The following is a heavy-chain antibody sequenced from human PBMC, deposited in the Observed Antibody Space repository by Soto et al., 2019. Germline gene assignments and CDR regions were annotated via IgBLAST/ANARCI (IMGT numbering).Heavy chain of an antibody. V-gene: IGHV4-31*03. CDR1: GGSISSGGYY. CDR2: IYYSGST. Sequence: PSETLSLTCTVSGGSISSGGYYWSWIRQHPGKGLEWIGYIYYSGSTYYNPSLKSRVTISVDTSKNQFSLKLSSVTAADTAVYYCARDHLITMVRGVIIPHYYGMDVWGQGTTVTVSS. J-gene: IGHJ6*02. D-gene: IGHD3-10*01. CDR3: ARDHLITMVRGVIIPHYYGMDV.